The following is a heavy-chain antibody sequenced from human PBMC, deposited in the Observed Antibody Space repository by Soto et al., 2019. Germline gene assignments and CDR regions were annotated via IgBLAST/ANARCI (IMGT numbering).Heavy chain of an antibody. D-gene: IGHD3-3*01. J-gene: IGHJ6*02. CDR3: AKYPLASLRFLEPRHYYYYGMDV. CDR1: GFTFSSYA. CDR2: ISGSGGST. Sequence: GGSLRLSCAASGFTFSSYAMSWVRQAPGKGLEWVSAISGSGGSTYYADSVKGRFTISRDNSKNTLYLQMNSLRAEDTAVYYCAKYPLASLRFLEPRHYYYYGMDVWGQGTTVTVSS. V-gene: IGHV3-23*01.